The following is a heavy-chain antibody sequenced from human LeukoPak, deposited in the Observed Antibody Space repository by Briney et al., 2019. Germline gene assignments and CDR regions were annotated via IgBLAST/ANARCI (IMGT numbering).Heavy chain of an antibody. CDR2: INHSGST. CDR1: GGSFSGYY. V-gene: IGHV4-34*01. J-gene: IGHJ5*02. D-gene: IGHD3-22*01. CDR3: ARDSYYYDSSGYYSGFDP. Sequence: KPSETLSLTCAVYGGSFSGYYWSWIRQPPGKGLEWIGEINHSGSTNYNPSLKSRVTISVDTSKNQFSLKLSSVTAADTAVYYCARDSYYYDSSGYYSGFDPWGQGTLVTVSS.